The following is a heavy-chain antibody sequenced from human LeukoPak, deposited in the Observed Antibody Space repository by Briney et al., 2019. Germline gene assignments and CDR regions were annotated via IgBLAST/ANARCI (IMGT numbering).Heavy chain of an antibody. J-gene: IGHJ4*02. V-gene: IGHV1-46*01. D-gene: IGHD6-19*01. CDR1: GYTFTSYY. Sequence: ASVKVSCKASGYTFTSYYMHWVRQAPGQGLEWMGIINPSGGSTSYAQKFQGRVTMTRDTSTSTVYMELSSLRSEDTAVYYCARATERDSSGWVFDYWGQGTLVTVSS. CDR2: INPSGGST. CDR3: ARATERDSSGWVFDY.